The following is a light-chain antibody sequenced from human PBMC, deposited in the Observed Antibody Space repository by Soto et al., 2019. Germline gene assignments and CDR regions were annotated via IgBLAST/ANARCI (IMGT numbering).Light chain of an antibody. CDR2: EGS. V-gene: IGLV2-23*01. CDR1: NSDVGSYNL. CDR3: CSYAGISALVL. J-gene: IGLJ3*02. Sequence: QSALAQPASVSGSPGQSITISCTGGNSDVGSYNLVSWYQQYPGKAPKLMIYEGSKRPSGVSNRFSGAKSGNTASLTISGLQAEDEAHYYCCSYAGISALVLFGGGTKLTVL.